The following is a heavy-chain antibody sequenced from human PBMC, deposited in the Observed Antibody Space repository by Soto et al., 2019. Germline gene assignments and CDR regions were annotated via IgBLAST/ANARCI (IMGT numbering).Heavy chain of an antibody. D-gene: IGHD2-21*02. Sequence: QVQLQESGPGLVKPSQTLSLTCTVSSASISSADYYWSWIRQHPGKGLEWIAYIYYSGSTSYNPSLKRRVIISLDTSRHQFSLTLTSVTAADTAVYYCARARSRCGAACFDYWGQGTLVTVSS. V-gene: IGHV4-31*03. CDR1: SASISSADYY. CDR2: IYYSGST. J-gene: IGHJ4*02. CDR3: ARARSRCGAACFDY.